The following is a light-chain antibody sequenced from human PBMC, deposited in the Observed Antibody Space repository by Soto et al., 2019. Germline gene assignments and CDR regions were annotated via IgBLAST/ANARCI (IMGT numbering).Light chain of an antibody. J-gene: IGLJ3*02. Sequence: QSVLTQPASVSGSPGQSITISCTGTSSDVGNYNYVSWYQQNSGKAPRLIIYDVSNRPSGVSNRFSGSKSGSTASLTISGLQAEDEADYYCSSYTTNNTWVFGGGTQLTVL. V-gene: IGLV2-14*03. CDR3: SSYTTNNTWV. CDR2: DVS. CDR1: SSDVGNYNY.